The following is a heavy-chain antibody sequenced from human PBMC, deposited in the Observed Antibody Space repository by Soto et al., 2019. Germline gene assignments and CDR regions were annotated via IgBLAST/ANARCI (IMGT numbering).Heavy chain of an antibody. CDR3: ARDGSGWTNYYFDY. V-gene: IGHV3-11*06. Sequence: QVQLVESGGGLVKPGGSLRLSCAASGSTFSDYYMSWIRQAPGKGLEWVSYISSSSSYTNYADSVKGRFTISRDNAKNSLYLQMNSLRAEDTAVYYCARDGSGWTNYYFDYWGQGTLVTVSS. D-gene: IGHD6-19*01. CDR2: ISSSSSYT. CDR1: GSTFSDYY. J-gene: IGHJ4*02.